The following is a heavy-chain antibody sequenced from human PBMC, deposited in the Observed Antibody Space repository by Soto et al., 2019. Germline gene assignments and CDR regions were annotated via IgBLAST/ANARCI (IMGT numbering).Heavy chain of an antibody. V-gene: IGHV3-23*01. D-gene: IGHD3-10*01. CDR1: GFTFSSYS. Sequence: EVQLLESGGGLVQPGGSLRLSCAASGFTFSSYSMNWVRQAPGKGLEWVATVGGGGENTFYADSVKSRFTISRDDSQNTLYLQMNSLRAENTAVYFCAKRYSGSGRSPPLINYWGQGTLGTVSS. CDR3: AKRYSGSGRSPPLINY. J-gene: IGHJ4*02. CDR2: VGGGGENT.